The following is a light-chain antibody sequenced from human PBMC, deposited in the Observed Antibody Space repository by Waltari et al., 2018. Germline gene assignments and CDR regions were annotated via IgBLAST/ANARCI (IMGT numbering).Light chain of an antibody. J-gene: IGKJ3*01. CDR1: QSISHY. CDR2: DAS. Sequence: EIVLTQSPATLSLSPGERATLSCKVSQSISHYLAWYQQKPGHTPRLLIFDASNRATGIPARFSGRGSGTDFTLTISSLEPEDFAVYYCQQRANSPITFGPGTTVDIK. CDR3: QQRANSPIT. V-gene: IGKV3-11*01.